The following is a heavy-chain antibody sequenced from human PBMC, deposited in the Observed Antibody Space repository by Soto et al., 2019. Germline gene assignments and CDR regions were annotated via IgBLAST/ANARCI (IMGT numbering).Heavy chain of an antibody. Sequence: QITLKESGPPLVKPTQTLTLTCTFSGFSLSTSGVGVGWIRQPPGKALEWLALIYWDDDKRYSPSLKSRLTITKDTSKNQVVPTMTNMDPVDTATYYCAHRRSLGKAFDYWGQGILVTVSS. CDR2: IYWDDDK. J-gene: IGHJ4*02. D-gene: IGHD7-27*01. CDR1: GFSLSTSGVG. V-gene: IGHV2-5*02. CDR3: AHRRSLGKAFDY.